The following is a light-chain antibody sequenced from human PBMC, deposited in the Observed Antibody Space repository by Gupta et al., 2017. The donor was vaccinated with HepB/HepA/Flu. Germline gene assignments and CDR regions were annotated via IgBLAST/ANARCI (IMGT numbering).Light chain of an antibody. CDR3: MQGLQIPIT. Sequence: DRVMTQSPLSLPVIPGEPASISCRTRQSLLHSNGYNYVDWYLQKPGQSPQLLISLGSNRASGIPDRFSGSGSGTDCTLKISRVEAEDVGVYYCMQGLQIPITFGPGTRVDIK. V-gene: IGKV2-28*01. CDR2: LGS. CDR1: QSLLHSNGYNY. J-gene: IGKJ3*01.